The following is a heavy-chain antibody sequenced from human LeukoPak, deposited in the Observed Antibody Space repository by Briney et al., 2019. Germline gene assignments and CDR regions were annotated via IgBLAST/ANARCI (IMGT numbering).Heavy chain of an antibody. J-gene: IGHJ4*02. V-gene: IGHV1-69*04. CDR1: GYTLTSYV. D-gene: IGHD3-22*01. CDR2: IIPILGIA. CDR3: ARGGGYYYDSSGSFDY. Sequence: GAPVKVSCKASGYTLTSYVISWVRQAPGQGLEWMGRIIPILGIANYAQKFQGRVTITADKSTSTAYMELSSLRSEDTAVYYCARGGGYYYDSSGSFDYWGQGTLVTVSS.